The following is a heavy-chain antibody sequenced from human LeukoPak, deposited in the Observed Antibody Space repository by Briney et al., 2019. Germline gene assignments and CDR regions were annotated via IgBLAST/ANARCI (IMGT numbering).Heavy chain of an antibody. CDR1: GFTFSSYG. CDR2: ISGNGSKT. CDR3: ARFGDYGEY. Sequence: GGSLRLSCAASGFTFSSYGMSWVRQAPGRGLERVSVISGNGSKTFYTRSVRGRFTISRDNSRNTVFLHLDGLRAEDTALYYCARFGDYGEYWGQGTLVTVSS. D-gene: IGHD4-17*01. V-gene: IGHV3-23*01. J-gene: IGHJ4*02.